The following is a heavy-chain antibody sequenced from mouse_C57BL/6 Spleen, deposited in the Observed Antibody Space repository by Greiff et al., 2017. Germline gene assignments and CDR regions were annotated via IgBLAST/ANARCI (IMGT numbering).Heavy chain of an antibody. D-gene: IGHD2-1*01. V-gene: IGHV1-63*01. CDR1: GYTFTNYW. Sequence: QVQLKESGAELVRPGTSVKMSCKASGYTFTNYWIGWAKQRPGHGLEWIGDIYPGGGYTNYNEKFKGKATLTADKSSSTAYMQFSSLTSEDSAIYYCARYYGNLDAMDYWGQGTSVTVSS. J-gene: IGHJ4*01. CDR2: IYPGGGYT. CDR3: ARYYGNLDAMDY.